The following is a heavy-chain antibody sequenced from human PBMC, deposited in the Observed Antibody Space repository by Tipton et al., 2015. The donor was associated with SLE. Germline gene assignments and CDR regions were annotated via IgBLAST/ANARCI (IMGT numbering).Heavy chain of an antibody. CDR2: ISSSSIYI. Sequence: SLRLSCAASGFSFSSYSINWVRQAPGKGLEWVSSISSSSIYIDYADSVKGRFTISRDNAKNSLYLQVISLRAEDTAVYYCARGGYGGNPDAFDIWGQGTMVTVSS. D-gene: IGHD4/OR15-4a*01. J-gene: IGHJ3*02. CDR3: ARGGYGGNPDAFDI. V-gene: IGHV3-21*01. CDR1: GFSFSSYS.